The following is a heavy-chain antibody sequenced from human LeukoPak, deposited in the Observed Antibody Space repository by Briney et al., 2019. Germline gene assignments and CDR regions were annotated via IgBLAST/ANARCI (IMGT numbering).Heavy chain of an antibody. D-gene: IGHD6-13*01. Sequence: PSETLSLTCAVYGGSLSGYYWSGIREPPGRGLEWIAEINHSGSTNYNPSLKSRVTISVDTSQNQFSLNLSSVTAADTAVYYCARRRQQLVQRGWFDPWGQGTLVTVSS. CDR1: GGSLSGYY. V-gene: IGHV4-34*01. CDR3: ARRRQQLVQRGWFDP. CDR2: INHSGST. J-gene: IGHJ5*02.